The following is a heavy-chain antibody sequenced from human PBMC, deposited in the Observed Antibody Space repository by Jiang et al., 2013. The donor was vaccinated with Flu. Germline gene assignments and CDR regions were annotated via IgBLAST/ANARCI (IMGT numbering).Heavy chain of an antibody. D-gene: IGHD3-3*01. J-gene: IGHJ4*02. CDR3: ARDRADFPRLFHY. V-gene: IGHV4-61*01. CDR2: IYYSGTT. CDR1: SGSVSTGSYY. Sequence: GSGLVKPSETLSLTCTVSSGSVSTGSYYWNWIRQPPGKGLQWIGYIYYSGTTDYNPSLKSRVSISLDTSKNQFSLKLSSVTAADTAVYYCARDRADFPRLFHYWAREPWSPSPQ.